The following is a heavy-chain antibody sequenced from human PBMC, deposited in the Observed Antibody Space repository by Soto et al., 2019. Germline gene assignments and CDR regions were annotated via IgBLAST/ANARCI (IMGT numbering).Heavy chain of an antibody. D-gene: IGHD5-18*01. Sequence: ASETLSLTCTVSGGSISTHYWSWIRQPPEKGLEWIGNIYYSGSTTYNPSLKSRVTISVDTSKNEFYLKLRSVTAADTAVYYCARGGIQMVPPRAPYYFDYWGQGALVTVSS. CDR2: IYYSGST. CDR1: GGSISTHY. CDR3: ARGGIQMVPPRAPYYFDY. V-gene: IGHV4-59*11. J-gene: IGHJ4*02.